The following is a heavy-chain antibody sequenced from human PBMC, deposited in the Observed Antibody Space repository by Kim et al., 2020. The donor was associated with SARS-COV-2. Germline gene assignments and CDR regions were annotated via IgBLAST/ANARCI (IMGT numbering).Heavy chain of an antibody. J-gene: IGHJ6*02. CDR1: GFTFSSYW. V-gene: IGHV3-7*03. CDR3: ARDQGTYGDYYYYYGMDV. D-gene: IGHD4-17*01. Sequence: GGSLRLSCAASGFTFSSYWMSWVRQAPGKGLEWVPNIKQDGSEKYYVDSVKGRFTISRDNAKNSLYLQMNSLRAEDTAVYYCARDQGTYGDYYYYYGMDVWGQGTTVTVSS. CDR2: IKQDGSEK.